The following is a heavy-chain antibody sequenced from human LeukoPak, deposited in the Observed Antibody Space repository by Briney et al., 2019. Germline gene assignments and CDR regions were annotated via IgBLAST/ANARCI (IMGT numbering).Heavy chain of an antibody. CDR3: ASTMVRGVIIYAFDI. J-gene: IGHJ3*02. CDR1: GGSISSYY. Sequence: SETLSLTCTVSGGSISSYYWSWIRQPPGKGLEWIGYIYYSGSTNHNPSLKSRVTISVDTSKNQFSLKLSSVTAADTAVYYCASTMVRGVIIYAFDIWGQGTMVTVSS. CDR2: IYYSGST. D-gene: IGHD3-10*01. V-gene: IGHV4-59*12.